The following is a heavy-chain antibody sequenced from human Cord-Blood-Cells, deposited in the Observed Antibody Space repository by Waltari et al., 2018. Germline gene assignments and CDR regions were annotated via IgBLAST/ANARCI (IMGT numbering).Heavy chain of an antibody. CDR3: ARGPYSGSYYAFDI. J-gene: IGHJ3*02. CDR1: GGTFSSYA. CDR2: IIPIFGTA. Sequence: QVQLVQSGAEVKKPGSSVTVSCKASGGTFSSYAISWVAQAPGQGLEWMGGIIPIFGTANDAQKFQGRVTITADESTSTAYMELSSLRSEDTAVYYCARGPYSGSYYAFDIWGQGTMVTVSS. V-gene: IGHV1-69*12. D-gene: IGHD1-26*01.